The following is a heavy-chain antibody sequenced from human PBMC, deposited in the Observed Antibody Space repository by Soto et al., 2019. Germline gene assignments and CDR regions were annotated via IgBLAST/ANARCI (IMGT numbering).Heavy chain of an antibody. D-gene: IGHD2-8*01. J-gene: IGHJ6*03. CDR3: ARGIRREVPGTKGNFYYRYMDV. CDR2: MNPNSGNT. Sequence: QVQLVQSGAEVEQPGASVKVSCKASAYTFTNYDINWVRQATGQGLEWMGWMNPNSGNTGYAQKFQGRITMTRDTSISTAFMELSSLSSEDTAVYFCARGIRREVPGTKGNFYYRYMDVWGRGTTVTVSS. V-gene: IGHV1-8*01. CDR1: AYTFTNYD.